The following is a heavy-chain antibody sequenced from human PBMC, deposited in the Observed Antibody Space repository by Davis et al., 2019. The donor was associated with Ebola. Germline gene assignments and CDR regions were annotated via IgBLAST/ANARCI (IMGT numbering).Heavy chain of an antibody. CDR1: GFTFSSYS. J-gene: IGHJ4*02. V-gene: IGHV3-21*01. CDR2: ISSSSSYI. Sequence: GGSLRLSCAASGFTFSSYSMNWVRQAPGKGLEWVSSISSSSSYIYYADSVKGRFTISRDNAKNSLYLQMNSLRAEDTAVYYCARGSENWNYVDYWGQGTLVTVPS. CDR3: ARGSENWNYVDY. D-gene: IGHD1-1*01.